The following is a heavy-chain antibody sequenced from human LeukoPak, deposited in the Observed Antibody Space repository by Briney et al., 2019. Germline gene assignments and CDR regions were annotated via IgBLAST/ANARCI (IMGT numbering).Heavy chain of an antibody. CDR1: GYSFTSYG. Sequence: GASVTVSCKASGYSFTSYGIRWVRQAPGQGLEWMGWISAYNGNTKYAQNLQGTVTMTTDTSTSTAYMALRSLRSDDTAVYYCARDWEFPDYFDYWGQGTLVTVSS. V-gene: IGHV1-18*01. CDR3: ARDWEFPDYFDY. CDR2: ISAYNGNT. D-gene: IGHD3-10*01. J-gene: IGHJ4*02.